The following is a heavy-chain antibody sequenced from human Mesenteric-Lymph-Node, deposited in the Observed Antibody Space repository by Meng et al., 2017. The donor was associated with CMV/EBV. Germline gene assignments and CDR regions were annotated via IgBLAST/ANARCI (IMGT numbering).Heavy chain of an antibody. CDR3: AKAPLVGATKGGKYFSS. Sequence: GESLKISCEVSGFAVDTNYMNWVRQAPGKGLEWVSIIYATGSTDYADSVKGRFTISRDESKNTLYLQMNSLRAEDTAIYHCAKAPLVGATKGGKYFSSWGQGTLVTVSS. J-gene: IGHJ4*02. CDR1: GFAVDTNY. CDR2: IYATGST. V-gene: IGHV3-66*02. D-gene: IGHD1-26*01.